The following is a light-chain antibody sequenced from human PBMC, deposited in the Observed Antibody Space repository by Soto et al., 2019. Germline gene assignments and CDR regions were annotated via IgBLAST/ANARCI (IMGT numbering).Light chain of an antibody. J-gene: IGKJ1*01. CDR3: QQCGSSPGT. CDR2: GAS. Sequence: EIVLTQSPGTLSLSPGERATLSCRASQSVSSTYLAWYQQKPGQAPRLLIYGASSRATGIPDRFSGSGSGTDFTLTISRLEPEDFAVYYCQQCGSSPGTFGQGTKVE. V-gene: IGKV3-20*01. CDR1: QSVSSTY.